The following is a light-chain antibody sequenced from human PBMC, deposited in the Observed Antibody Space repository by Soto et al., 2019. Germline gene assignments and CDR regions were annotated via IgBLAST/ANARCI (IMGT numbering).Light chain of an antibody. CDR2: WAS. J-gene: IGKJ1*01. V-gene: IGKV4-1*01. Sequence: DIVLTQSPDSLAVSLGERATINCKSSQSVLYSSNNKNYLAWYQQKPGQPPKLLIYWASTRESGVPDRFSGSGSGTDFTLTISSLQAEDVAVYYCQQYYSTPLVETFGQGTKVEIK. CDR3: QQYYSTPLVET. CDR1: QSVLYSSNNKNY.